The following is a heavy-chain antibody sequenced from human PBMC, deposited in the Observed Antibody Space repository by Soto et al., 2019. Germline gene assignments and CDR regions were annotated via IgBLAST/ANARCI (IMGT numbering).Heavy chain of an antibody. J-gene: IGHJ5*02. CDR2: INHSGST. CDR3: AVRDGEGQKSNWFDP. Sequence: SETLSLTCAVYGGSFSGYYWSWIRQPPGKGLEWIGEINHSGSTNYNPSLKSRVTISVDTSKNQFSLKLSSVTAADTAVYYCAVRDGEGQKSNWFDPWGQGTLVTVSS. V-gene: IGHV4-34*01. D-gene: IGHD4-17*01. CDR1: GGSFSGYY.